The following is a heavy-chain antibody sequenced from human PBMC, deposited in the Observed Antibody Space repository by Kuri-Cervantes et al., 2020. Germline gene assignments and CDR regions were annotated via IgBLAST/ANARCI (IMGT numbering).Heavy chain of an antibody. CDR2: ISSSSSYI. CDR1: GFTFSSYS. D-gene: IGHD3-10*01. J-gene: IGHJ6*03. Sequence: GGSLRLSCAASGFTFSSYSMNWVRQAPGKGLEWVSSISSSSSYIYYADSVKGRFTISRDNSKNTLYLQMNSLKTEDTAVYYCTTDRYDHGSGRYPQYYYYMDVWGKGTTVTVSS. V-gene: IGHV3-21*03. CDR3: TTDRYDHGSGRYPQYYYYMDV.